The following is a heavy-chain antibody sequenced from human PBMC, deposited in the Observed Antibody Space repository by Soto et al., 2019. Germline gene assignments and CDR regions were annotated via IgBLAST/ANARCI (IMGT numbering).Heavy chain of an antibody. Sequence: PSATLSLTCAVSCYSISSGYYWGWIRPPPGKGLEWIGSIYHSVSTYYDPSLKSRVTISVDTSKNQFSLKLSSVTAADTAVYYCARDRYYDFWSGSSDWFDPWGQGTLVTVS. V-gene: IGHV4-38-2*02. J-gene: IGHJ5*02. D-gene: IGHD3-3*01. CDR2: IYHSVST. CDR3: ARDRYYDFWSGSSDWFDP. CDR1: CYSISSGYY.